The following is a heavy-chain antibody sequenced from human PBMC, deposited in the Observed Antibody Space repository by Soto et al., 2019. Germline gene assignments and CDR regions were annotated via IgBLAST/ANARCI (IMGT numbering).Heavy chain of an antibody. Sequence: EVQLVESGGGLVKPGGSLRLSCAASEFTFSSYSMNWVRQAPGKGLEWVSSISSSSSYIYYADSVKGRFTISRDNAKNSLYLQMNSLRAEDTAVYYCARGKELLVDLVCGMDVWGQGTTVTVSS. CDR3: ARGKELLVDLVCGMDV. CDR2: ISSSSSYI. J-gene: IGHJ6*02. CDR1: EFTFSSYS. D-gene: IGHD1-7*01. V-gene: IGHV3-21*01.